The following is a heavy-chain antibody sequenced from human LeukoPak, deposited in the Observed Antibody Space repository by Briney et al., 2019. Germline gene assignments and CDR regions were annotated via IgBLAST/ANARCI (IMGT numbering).Heavy chain of an antibody. CDR3: VRGVGVSRFNYLDP. D-gene: IGHD1-7*01. J-gene: IGHJ5*02. V-gene: IGHV3-33*01. CDR2: IWYDASNK. CDR1: GFTFSSFG. Sequence: PGRSLTLSCAASGFTFSSFGMHWVRQAPGKGLEWVGVIWYDASNKYYADSVKGRFTISRDNSKNTLYLHMNSLRDDDTAVYYCVRGVGVSRFNYLDPWGQGTLVIVSS.